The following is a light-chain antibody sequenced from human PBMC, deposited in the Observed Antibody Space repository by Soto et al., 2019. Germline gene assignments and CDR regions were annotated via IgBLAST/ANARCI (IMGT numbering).Light chain of an antibody. J-gene: IGKJ1*01. CDR3: KQYSTSSGT. CDR1: QPINNR. CDR2: DAS. V-gene: IGKV1-5*01. Sequence: DIQMTQSPSTLSASVEDRVTITCRASQPINNRLAWYQQKPGTVPKLLIYDASSLESGVPSRFGGSGSGTEFTLTISSLQPVDFAHYYCKQYSTSSGTFGQGTKVEIK.